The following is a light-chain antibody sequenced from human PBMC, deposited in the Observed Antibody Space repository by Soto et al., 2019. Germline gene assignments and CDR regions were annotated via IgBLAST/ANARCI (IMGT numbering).Light chain of an antibody. CDR3: CSYAGSSTFYV. CDR1: SSDVGSYNL. Sequence: QSVLTQPASVSGSPGQSITISCTGTSSDVGSYNLVSWYQQHPGKAPKLMIYEGSKRPSGVSNRFSGSKSGNTASLTISGLQAEDEADYYCCSYAGSSTFYVFGTGTNVTAL. J-gene: IGLJ1*01. CDR2: EGS. V-gene: IGLV2-23*01.